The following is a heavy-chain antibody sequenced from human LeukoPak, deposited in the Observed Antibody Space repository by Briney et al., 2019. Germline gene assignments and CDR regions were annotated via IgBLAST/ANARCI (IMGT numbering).Heavy chain of an antibody. CDR1: DYTFSSDG. Sequence: ASVKVSCKTSDYTFSSDGFTWVRQAPGKGLEWMGWINAYNGNKNYAPKFQGRVTLTTDTSTNTAYMDLRSLRSDDTAIYYCANRGQQLYDYWGQGTLDTVSS. V-gene: IGHV1-18*01. J-gene: IGHJ4*02. D-gene: IGHD2-8*01. CDR3: ANRGQQLYDY. CDR2: INAYNGNK.